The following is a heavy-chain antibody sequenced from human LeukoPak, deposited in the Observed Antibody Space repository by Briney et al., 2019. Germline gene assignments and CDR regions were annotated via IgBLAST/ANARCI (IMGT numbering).Heavy chain of an antibody. J-gene: IGHJ3*02. CDR1: GGSFSGYY. CDR2: INHRGST. Sequence: SETLSLTCAVYGGSFSGYYWNWIRQPPGKGLEWIGEINHRGSTNNNPSLKSRATISVDTSKNQFSLKLSSVTAADTAVYYCARFSLGYDAFDIWGQGTMVTVSS. CDR3: ARFSLGYDAFDI. V-gene: IGHV4-34*04. D-gene: IGHD3-22*01.